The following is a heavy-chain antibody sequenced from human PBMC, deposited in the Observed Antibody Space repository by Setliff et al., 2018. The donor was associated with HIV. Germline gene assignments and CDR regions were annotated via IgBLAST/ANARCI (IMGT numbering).Heavy chain of an antibody. CDR3: AGLGSGWSDSYYYAMDV. CDR2: ISPYIGHT. J-gene: IGHJ6*02. V-gene: IGHV1-18*01. CDR1: GYTFTTYG. D-gene: IGHD6-19*01. Sequence: ASVKVSCKASGYTFTTYGISWVRQAPGHGLEWMGWISPYIGHTNYAQNFQGRVTMTIDTSTSTAYMELRSLRSDDTAVYFCAGLGSGWSDSYYYAMDVWGQGTTVTVSS.